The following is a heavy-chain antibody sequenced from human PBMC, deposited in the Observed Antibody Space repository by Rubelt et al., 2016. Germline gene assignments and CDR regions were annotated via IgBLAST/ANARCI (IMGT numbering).Heavy chain of an antibody. Sequence: QLQLQESGPGLVKPSETLSLTCTVSGGSISSSSYYWGWIRQPPGKGLEWIGSIFHSGSTYYNPSLKGRVTMSVDTSKKQFFLKLSSVTAADTAVYYCASTPVQVEPIALFPWGQGTLVTVSS. V-gene: IGHV4-39*07. D-gene: IGHD1-1*01. CDR1: GGSISSSSYY. CDR3: ASTPVQVEPIALFP. CDR2: IFHSGST. J-gene: IGHJ5*02.